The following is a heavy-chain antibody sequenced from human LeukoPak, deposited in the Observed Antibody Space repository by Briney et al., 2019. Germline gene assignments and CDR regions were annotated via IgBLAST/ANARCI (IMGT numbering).Heavy chain of an antibody. V-gene: IGHV4-34*01. CDR2: INHSGST. Sequence: SETLSLTCAVYGGSFSGYYWSWIRQPPGKGLEWIGEINHSGSTNYNPSLKSRVTISVDTSKNQFSVKLNSVTAADTAVYYCARGHITGTPYFQHWGQGTLVTVSS. CDR3: ARGHITGTPYFQH. J-gene: IGHJ1*01. CDR1: GGSFSGYY. D-gene: IGHD1-20*01.